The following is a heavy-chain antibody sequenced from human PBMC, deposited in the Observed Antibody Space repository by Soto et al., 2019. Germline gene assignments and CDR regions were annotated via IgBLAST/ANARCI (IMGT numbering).Heavy chain of an antibody. Sequence: PSETLSLTCTVSGGSISSYYWSWIRQPPGKGLEWIGYIYYSGSTNYNPSLKSRVTISVDTSKNQFSLKLSSVTAADTAVYYCARQTITMVRGDIHNWFDPWGQGTLVTVSS. CDR2: IYYSGST. CDR1: GGSISSYY. D-gene: IGHD3-10*01. J-gene: IGHJ5*02. CDR3: ARQTITMVRGDIHNWFDP. V-gene: IGHV4-59*01.